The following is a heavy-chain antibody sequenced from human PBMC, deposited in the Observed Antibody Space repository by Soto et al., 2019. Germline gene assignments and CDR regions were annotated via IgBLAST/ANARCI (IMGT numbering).Heavy chain of an antibody. D-gene: IGHD6-19*01. CDR2: ISWNSGSI. V-gene: IGHV3-9*01. Sequence: EVQLVESGGGLVQPGRSLRLSCAASGFTFGDYAMQWVRQAPGKGLEWVSAISWNSGSIDYADSVKGRFTISRDNAKNSLYLQMNSLRAEDPALYYCAKSHTTSGWYVTTDYWGQGTRVTVSS. J-gene: IGHJ4*02. CDR3: AKSHTTSGWYVTTDY. CDR1: GFTFGDYA.